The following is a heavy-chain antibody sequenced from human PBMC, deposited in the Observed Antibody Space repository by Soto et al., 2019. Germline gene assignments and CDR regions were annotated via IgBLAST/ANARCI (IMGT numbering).Heavy chain of an antibody. CDR1: GFTFSGSA. V-gene: IGHV3-73*02. CDR2: IRSKANSYAT. CDR3: TRQRYGMDV. Sequence: EVQLVESGGGLVQLGGSLKLSCAASGFTFSGSAMHWVRQASGKGLEWVGRIRSKANSYATAYAASVKGRFTISRDDSKNTAYLQMNSLKTEDTAVYYCTRQRYGMDVWGQGTTVTVSS. J-gene: IGHJ6*02.